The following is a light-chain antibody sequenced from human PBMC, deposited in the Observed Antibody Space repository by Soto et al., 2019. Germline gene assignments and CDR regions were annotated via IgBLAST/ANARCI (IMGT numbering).Light chain of an antibody. CDR1: SSDIGAYDY. CDR3: SSYTSSSTPDV. Sequence: QSALTQPASVSGSPGQSITISCTGSSSDIGAYDYVSWYQQRPVKAPKLMIFDVTNRPSGVSDRFSGSKSGNTASLTISGLPTEDEADYYCSSYTSSSTPDVFGTGTKLTVL. CDR2: DVT. J-gene: IGLJ1*01. V-gene: IGLV2-14*01.